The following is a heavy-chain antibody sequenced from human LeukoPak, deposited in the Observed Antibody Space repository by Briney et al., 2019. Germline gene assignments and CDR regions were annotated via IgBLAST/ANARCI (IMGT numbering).Heavy chain of an antibody. V-gene: IGHV4-59*08. CDR3: ARLEGYYYDSSGLDY. D-gene: IGHD3-22*01. CDR1: GGSISSYY. Sequence: PSETLSLTCAVPGGSISSYYWSWIRQPPGNGLKWIGYIYYSGSTNYNPSLKSRVTISVDTSKNQFSLKLSSVTAADTAVYYCARLEGYYYDSSGLDYWGQGTLVTVSS. CDR2: IYYSGST. J-gene: IGHJ4*02.